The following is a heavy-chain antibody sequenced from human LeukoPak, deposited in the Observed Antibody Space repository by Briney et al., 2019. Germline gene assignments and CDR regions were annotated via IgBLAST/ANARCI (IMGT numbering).Heavy chain of an antibody. CDR1: GYTFTTYY. V-gene: IGHV1-46*01. D-gene: IGHD3-22*01. CDR2: INPSGGGT. J-gene: IGHJ4*02. CDR3: ARGSGWLFDY. Sequence: GASVKVSCKASGYTFTTYYIHWVRQAPGQGLEWMGVINPSGGGTSYAPKFRDRVTMTRDTSTSTAYMELRSLRSDDTAVYYCARGSGWLFDYWGQGTLVTVSS.